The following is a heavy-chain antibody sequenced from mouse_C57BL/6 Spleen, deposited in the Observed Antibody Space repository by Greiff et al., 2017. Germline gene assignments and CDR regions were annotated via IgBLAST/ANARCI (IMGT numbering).Heavy chain of an antibody. J-gene: IGHJ2*01. CDR2: IDPSDSYT. D-gene: IGHD1-1*02. Sequence: QVQLQQPGAELVTPGASVKLSCKASGYTFTSYWMQWVKQRPGQGLEWIGEIDPSDSYTNYNQKFKGKATLTVDTSSSTAYMQLSSLTSEDSAVYYCARFGGNYGYFDYWGQGTTLTVSS. CDR1: GYTFTSYW. CDR3: ARFGGNYGYFDY. V-gene: IGHV1-50*01.